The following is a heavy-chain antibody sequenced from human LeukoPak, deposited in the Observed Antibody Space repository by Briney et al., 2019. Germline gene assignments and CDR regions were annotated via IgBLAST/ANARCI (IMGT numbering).Heavy chain of an antibody. CDR1: GGSISSYY. J-gene: IGHJ4*02. CDR3: ARLPIYDFWSGYNPGYFDY. V-gene: IGHV4-59*01. Sequence: SETLSLTCTVSGGSISSYYWSWIRQPPGKGLEWIGYIYYSGSTNYNPSLKSRVTISVDTSKNQFSLKLSSVTAADTAVYYCARLPIYDFWSGYNPGYFDYWGQGTLVTVSS. CDR2: IYYSGST. D-gene: IGHD3-3*01.